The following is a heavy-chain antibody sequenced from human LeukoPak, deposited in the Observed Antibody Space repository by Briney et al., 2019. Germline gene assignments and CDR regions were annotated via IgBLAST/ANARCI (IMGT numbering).Heavy chain of an antibody. Sequence: ASETLSLTCTVSGVLTGSGTYYWGWLRQPPGKGLEWIGSHYHNGDTYYNPSLKSRVTISVDTSKSQFSLRLTSVTAADTAVYFCGRAADSWGQGILVTVSS. J-gene: IGHJ4*02. CDR3: GRAADS. CDR2: HYHNGDT. V-gene: IGHV4-39*01. D-gene: IGHD2-15*01. CDR1: GVLTGSGTYY.